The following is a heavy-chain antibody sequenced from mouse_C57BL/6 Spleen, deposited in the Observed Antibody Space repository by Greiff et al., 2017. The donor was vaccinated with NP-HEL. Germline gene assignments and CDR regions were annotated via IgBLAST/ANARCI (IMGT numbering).Heavy chain of an antibody. CDR1: GFNIKDYY. Sequence: EVKLQESGAELVKPGASVKLSCTASGFNIKDYYMHWVKQRTEQGLEWIGRIDPEDGETKYAPKFQGKATITADTSSNTAYLQLSSLTSEDTAVYYCARSRNRIAYYYGRAMDYWGQGTSVTVSS. CDR3: ARSRNRIAYYYGRAMDY. V-gene: IGHV14-2*01. J-gene: IGHJ4*01. CDR2: IDPEDGET. D-gene: IGHD1-1*01.